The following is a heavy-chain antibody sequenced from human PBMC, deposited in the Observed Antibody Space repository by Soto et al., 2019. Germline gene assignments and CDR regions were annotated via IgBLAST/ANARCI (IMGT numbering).Heavy chain of an antibody. CDR2: IIPIFGTT. CDR1: GGTFSNYA. CDR3: ASRGALDYYDPSGDG. V-gene: IGHV1-69*12. D-gene: IGHD3-22*01. J-gene: IGHJ1*01. Sequence: QVQLVQSGAEVKKPGSSVKVSCKASGGTFSNYALSWVRQAPGQGLEWMGDIIPIFGTTNNAQKFQGRVTITADEETSTAYMELISLRSEDTAVYYGASRGALDYYDPSGDGWGQGTLVTVSS.